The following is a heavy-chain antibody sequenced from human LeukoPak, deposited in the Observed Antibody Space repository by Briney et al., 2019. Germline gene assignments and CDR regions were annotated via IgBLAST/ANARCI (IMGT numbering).Heavy chain of an antibody. D-gene: IGHD5-12*01. CDR3: AREPTSGREPTSGRPLDY. CDR2: IYTSGST. CDR1: GGSISSYY. V-gene: IGHV4-4*07. J-gene: IGHJ4*02. Sequence: PSETLPLTCTVSGGSISSYYWSWIRQPAGKGLEWIGRIYTSGSTNYNPSLKSRVTMSVDTSKNQFSLKLSSVTAADTAVYYCAREPTSGREPTSGRPLDYWGQGTLVTVSS.